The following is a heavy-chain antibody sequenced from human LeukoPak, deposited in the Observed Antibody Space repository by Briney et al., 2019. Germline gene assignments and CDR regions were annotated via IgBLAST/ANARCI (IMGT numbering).Heavy chain of an antibody. D-gene: IGHD1/OR15-1a*01. V-gene: IGHV3-74*03. CDR3: ARDFYLAGTNF. CDR2: ISSDGTTT. Sequence: GGSLRLSCAASGFTFSSYWMHWVRQAPGKGLVWVSGISSDGTTTLYPDSVKGRLTVSRDNAKNTLFLQMNSLRDDDTAVYYCARDFYLAGTNFWGQGTLVTVSS. CDR1: GFTFSSYW. J-gene: IGHJ4*02.